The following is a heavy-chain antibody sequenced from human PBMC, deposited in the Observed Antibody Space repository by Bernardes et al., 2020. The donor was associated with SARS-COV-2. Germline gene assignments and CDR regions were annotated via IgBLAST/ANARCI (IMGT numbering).Heavy chain of an antibody. V-gene: IGHV1-2*02. Sequence: VAVAVSCKASGYTFTGYKMHWVRQAPGQGLEWMGWINPNSGGTNYAQRFQGRVTMTRDTSISTAYMELSRLRSDDTAVYYCARANVAVAIPYYFDYWGQGTLVTVSS. CDR2: INPNSGGT. CDR3: ARANVAVAIPYYFDY. J-gene: IGHJ4*02. D-gene: IGHD6-19*01. CDR1: GYTFTGYK.